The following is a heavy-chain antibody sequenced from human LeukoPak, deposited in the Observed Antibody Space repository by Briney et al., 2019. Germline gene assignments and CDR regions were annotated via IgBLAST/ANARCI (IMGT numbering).Heavy chain of an antibody. CDR1: GFTFRTYS. J-gene: IGHJ3*01. CDR3: AKCRTSCQGNGFDV. D-gene: IGHD1-14*01. CDR2: LGVSGGGP. Sequence: GGSLRLSCAASGFTFRTYSMTWVRQAPGKGLEWVSALGVSGGGPEYADSVEGRFTITRDDSKSTLYLQMDSLRAEDTAIYYCAKCRTSCQGNGFDVWGQGTVVTVSS. V-gene: IGHV3-23*01.